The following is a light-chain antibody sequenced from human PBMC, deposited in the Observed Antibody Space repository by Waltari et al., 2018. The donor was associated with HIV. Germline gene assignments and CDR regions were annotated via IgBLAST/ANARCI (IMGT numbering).Light chain of an antibody. V-gene: IGLV2-11*01. CDR3: CSYAGSYTFGV. Sequence: QSALTQPRSVSGSPGQSVHISCTGTSSDVGGYNYVPWYQQHPGKAPKLMIYDVSKRPSGVPDRFSGSKSGNTASLTISGLQAEDEADYYCCSYAGSYTFGVFGTGTKVTVL. J-gene: IGLJ1*01. CDR2: DVS. CDR1: SSDVGGYNY.